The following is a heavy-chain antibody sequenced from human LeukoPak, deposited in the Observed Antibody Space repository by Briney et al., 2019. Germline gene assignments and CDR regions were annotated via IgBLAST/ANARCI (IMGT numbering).Heavy chain of an antibody. CDR3: ARGFYYYDIQEALGY. D-gene: IGHD3-9*01. CDR1: GGSISSGDYY. CDR2: IYYSGST. J-gene: IGHJ4*02. V-gene: IGHV4-30-4*01. Sequence: PSQTLSLTCTVSGGSISSGDYYWSWIRQPPGKGLEWFGYIYYSGSTYYNPSLKSRVTISVDTSKNQFSLKLSSVTAADTAVYYCARGFYYYDIQEALGYWGQGTLVTVSS.